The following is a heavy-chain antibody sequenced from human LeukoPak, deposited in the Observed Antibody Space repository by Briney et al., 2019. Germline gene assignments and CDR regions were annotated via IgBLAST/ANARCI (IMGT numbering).Heavy chain of an antibody. V-gene: IGHV3-66*01. J-gene: IGHJ4*02. CDR3: ARDRYCSGGSCYF. CDR1: GFTVSSNY. Sequence: PGGSLRLSCVVSGFTVSSNYMSWVRRAPGKGLEWVSVIYSGGSTYYADSVKGRFTISRDNSKNTLYLQMNSLRGEDTAVYYCARDRYCSGGSCYFWGQGTLVTVSS. D-gene: IGHD2-15*01. CDR2: IYSGGST.